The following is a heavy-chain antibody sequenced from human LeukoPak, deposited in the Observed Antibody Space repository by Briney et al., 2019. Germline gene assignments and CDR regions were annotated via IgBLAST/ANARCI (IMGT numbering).Heavy chain of an antibody. CDR1: GFTFSSYA. D-gene: IGHD2-2*01. V-gene: IGHV3-23*01. CDR3: AKEGYTRTNCYNNF. J-gene: IGHJ4*02. CDR2: ISGNGDSA. Sequence: LPGGSLRLSCAASGFTFSSYAMSWVRQAPGRGLEWVSDISGNGDSAYYADSVKGRFTISRDNSKNTLYLQMNSLRAEDTAVYHCAKEGYTRTNCYNNFWGQGILVTVSS.